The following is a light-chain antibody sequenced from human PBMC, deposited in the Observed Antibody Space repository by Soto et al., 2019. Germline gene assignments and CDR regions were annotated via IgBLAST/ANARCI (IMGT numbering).Light chain of an antibody. Sequence: QSELTQPPSSSGTPGQRGSISCSGNSSNIGSNTVNWYQQLPGTAPKLLIYSNNQRPSGVPDRFSGSKSGTSASLAISGLQSEDEADYYCAAWDDSLNGYVFGTGTKVTVL. CDR3: AAWDDSLNGYV. CDR1: SSNIGSNT. J-gene: IGLJ1*01. V-gene: IGLV1-44*01. CDR2: SNN.